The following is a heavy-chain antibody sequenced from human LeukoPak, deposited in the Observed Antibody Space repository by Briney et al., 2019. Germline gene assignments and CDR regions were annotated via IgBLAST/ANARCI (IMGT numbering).Heavy chain of an antibody. D-gene: IGHD3-10*01. CDR1: GYTFTSYG. V-gene: IGHV1-18*01. CDR2: ISAYNGNT. Sequence: ASVKVSCKASGYTFTSYGISWVRQAPGQGLEWMGWISAYNGNTNYAQKLQDRVTMTTDTSTSTAYMELRSLRSDDTAVYYCARVAYYGSGSYYNLNWFDPWGQGTLVTVSS. CDR3: ARVAYYGSGSYYNLNWFDP. J-gene: IGHJ5*02.